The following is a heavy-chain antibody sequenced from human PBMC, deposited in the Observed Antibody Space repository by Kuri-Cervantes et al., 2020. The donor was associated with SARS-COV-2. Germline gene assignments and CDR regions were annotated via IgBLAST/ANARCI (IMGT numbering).Heavy chain of an antibody. V-gene: IGHV4-4*09. Sequence: GSLRLSCTVSGGSISSHYWSWIRQPAGKALEWIGHIYSTGSTNYNPSLKSRVTISVDKSKNQFSLEMSSVTAADTAVYYCARVSWMQLWHRYFDNWGQGTLVTVSS. CDR2: IYSTGST. J-gene: IGHJ4*02. CDR1: GGSISSHY. D-gene: IGHD5-18*01. CDR3: ARVSWMQLWHRYFDN.